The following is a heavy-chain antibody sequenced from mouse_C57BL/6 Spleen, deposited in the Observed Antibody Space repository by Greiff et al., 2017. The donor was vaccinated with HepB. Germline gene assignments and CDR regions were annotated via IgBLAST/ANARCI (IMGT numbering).Heavy chain of an antibody. V-gene: IGHV1-64*01. D-gene: IGHD6-1*01. Sequence: QVQLQQPGAELVKPGASVKLSCKASGYTFTSYWMHWVKQRPGQGLEWIGMIHPNSGSTNYNEKFKSKATLTVDKSSSTAYMQLSSPTSEDSAVYYCARGGATWSYFDYWGQGTTLTVSS. CDR2: IHPNSGST. J-gene: IGHJ2*01. CDR1: GYTFTSYW. CDR3: ARGGATWSYFDY.